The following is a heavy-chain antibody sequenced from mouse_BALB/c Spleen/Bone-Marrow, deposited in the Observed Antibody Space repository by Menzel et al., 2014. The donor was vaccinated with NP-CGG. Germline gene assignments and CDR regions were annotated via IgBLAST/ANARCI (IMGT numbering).Heavy chain of an antibody. J-gene: IGHJ3*01. CDR2: ISNGGGSP. V-gene: IGHV5-12*02. Sequence: EVQRVESGGGLVQPGGSLKLSCATSGFTFSDYYMYWVRQTPEKRLEWVAYISNGGGSPYYPDTVKGRFTISRDNAKNTLYLQMSRLKSEDTAMYYCARPLYDGYYVAYWGQGTLVTVSA. CDR3: ARPLYDGYYVAY. D-gene: IGHD2-3*01. CDR1: GFTFSDYY.